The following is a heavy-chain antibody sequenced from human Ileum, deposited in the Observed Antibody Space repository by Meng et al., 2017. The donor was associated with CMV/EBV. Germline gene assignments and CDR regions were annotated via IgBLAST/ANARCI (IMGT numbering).Heavy chain of an antibody. CDR2: ISSKGSFI. D-gene: IGHD1-26*01. CDR1: GFTFSRYT. J-gene: IGHJ4*02. Sequence: GASLKISCTASGFTFSRYTMNWVRQAPGKGLEWVSSISSKGSFIKYADSVEGRFTISRDNAKTSVYLQMNSLRAEDTAVYYCAGVADSGSYWVYWGQGTLVTVSS. V-gene: IGHV3-21*01. CDR3: AGVADSGSYWVY.